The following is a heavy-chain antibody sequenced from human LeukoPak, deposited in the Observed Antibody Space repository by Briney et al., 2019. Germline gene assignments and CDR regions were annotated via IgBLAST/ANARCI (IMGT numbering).Heavy chain of an antibody. D-gene: IGHD3-16*01. CDR1: GFTFSDYD. V-gene: IGHV3-13*01. CDR3: ARSKVITFGGVNYGMDV. CDR2: IGTAGDT. Sequence: PGGSLRLSRAASGFTFSDYDMHWVRQATGKGLEWVSAIGTAGDTYYPGSVKGRFTISRENAKNSFYLQMNSLRVGDTAVYYCARSKVITFGGVNYGMDVWGQGTTVTVSS. J-gene: IGHJ6*02.